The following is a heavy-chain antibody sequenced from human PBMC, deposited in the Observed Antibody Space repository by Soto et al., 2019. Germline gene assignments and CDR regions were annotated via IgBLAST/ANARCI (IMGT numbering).Heavy chain of an antibody. CDR2: IYNSERT. CDR1: GGSISSGGFY. V-gene: IGHV4-31*03. J-gene: IGHJ4*02. CDR3: ARAQKTRMGLFDY. Sequence: QVQLQESGPGLVKPSQTLTLTCTVSGGSISSGGFYWSWIRQHPGKGLEWIGYIYNSERTYYNPSLKSRVTISVGTSKTRISLKLSSVTTADTAVYYCARAQKTRMGLFDYWGQGTLVTVSS.